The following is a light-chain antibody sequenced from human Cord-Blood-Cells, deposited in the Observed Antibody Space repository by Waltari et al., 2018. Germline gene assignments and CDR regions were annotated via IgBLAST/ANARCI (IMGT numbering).Light chain of an antibody. V-gene: IGLV2-23*01. J-gene: IGLJ2*01. CDR2: EGS. CDR1: SSAVGSYNL. CDR3: CSYAGSSTVV. Sequence: HSALTQPAAVSGSPGQSITISCTGTSSAVGSYNLFSWYQQHPGKAPKLMIYEGSKRPSGVSNRFSGSKSGNTASLTISGLQAEDEADYYCCSYAGSSTVVFGGGTKLTVL.